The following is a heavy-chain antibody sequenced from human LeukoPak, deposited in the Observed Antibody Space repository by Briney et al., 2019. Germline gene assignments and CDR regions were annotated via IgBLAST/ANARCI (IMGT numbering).Heavy chain of an antibody. D-gene: IGHD5-24*01. CDR3: ARGGRWLQRTFDY. CDR2: INHSGST. J-gene: IGHJ4*02. CDR1: GGSISSYY. Sequence: PSETLSLTCTVSGGSISSYYWSWIRQPPGKGLEWIGEINHSGSTNYNPSLKSRVTISVDTSKNQFSLKLSSVTAADTAVYYCARGGRWLQRTFDYWGQGTLVTVSS. V-gene: IGHV4-34*01.